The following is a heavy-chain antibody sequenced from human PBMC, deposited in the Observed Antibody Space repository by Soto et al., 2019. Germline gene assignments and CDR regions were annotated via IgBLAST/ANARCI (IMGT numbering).Heavy chain of an antibody. CDR2: VYTDGPI. CDR1: GFTVSSNY. CDR3: ARYYGGDSDVDY. J-gene: IGHJ4*02. V-gene: IGHV3-53*01. Sequence: EVQLVESGGGLIQPGGSLRLSCAASGFTVSSNYMGWVRQAPGKGLEWVSVVYTDGPIYYADSVKGRFTISRDNSKNSLYLQMNYLRAADTAMYYCARYYGGDSDVDYWCQGTLVTVSS. D-gene: IGHD2-21*02.